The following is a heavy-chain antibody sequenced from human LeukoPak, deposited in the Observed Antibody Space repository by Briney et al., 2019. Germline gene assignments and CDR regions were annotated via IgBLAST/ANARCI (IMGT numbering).Heavy chain of an antibody. Sequence: GGSPRLSCAASGFTFSSYSMNWVRQAPGKGLEWVSSISSSSSYIYYADSVKGRFTISRDNAKNSLYLQMNSLRAEDTAVYYCARVYYDSSGCFDYWGQGTLVTVSS. J-gene: IGHJ4*02. D-gene: IGHD3-22*01. CDR3: ARVYYDSSGCFDY. CDR1: GFTFSSYS. V-gene: IGHV3-21*01. CDR2: ISSSSSYI.